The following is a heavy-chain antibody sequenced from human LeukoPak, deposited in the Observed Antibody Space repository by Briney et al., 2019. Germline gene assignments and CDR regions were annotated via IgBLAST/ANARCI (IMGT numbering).Heavy chain of an antibody. D-gene: IGHD1-26*01. CDR3: ARERGSYSSGGGWFDP. V-gene: IGHV3-21*01. CDR2: ISSSSSYI. Sequence: PGGSLRLSCAASGFTFSSYSMNWVRQAPGKGLEWVSSISSSSSYIYYADSVKGRFTISRDNAKNSLYLQMNSLRAEDTAVYYCARERGSYSSGGGWFDPWGQGTLVTVSS. CDR1: GFTFSSYS. J-gene: IGHJ5*02.